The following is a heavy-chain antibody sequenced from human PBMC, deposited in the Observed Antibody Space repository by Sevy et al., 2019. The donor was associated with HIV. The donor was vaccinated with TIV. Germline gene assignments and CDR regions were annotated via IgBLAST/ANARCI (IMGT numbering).Heavy chain of an antibody. CDR1: GFTFSSYG. CDR2: TSYDGSEK. D-gene: IGHD2-15*01. V-gene: IGHV3-30*18. Sequence: GGSLRLSCTASGFTFSSYGMHWVRQAPDKGLEWVAFTSYDGSEKFYADSVRGRFTISRDNSKNTLYLQMNSLRAVDTALYYCAKDRVGYCSGGSCYSHHFDPRGQGTLVTVSS. J-gene: IGHJ5*02. CDR3: AKDRVGYCSGGSCYSHHFDP.